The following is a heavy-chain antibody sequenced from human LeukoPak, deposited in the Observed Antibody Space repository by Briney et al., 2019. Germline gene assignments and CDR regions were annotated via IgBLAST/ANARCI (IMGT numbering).Heavy chain of an antibody. J-gene: IGHJ4*02. Sequence: GASVKVSCKASGYTFTSYGISWVRQAPGQGLEWMGWISAYNGNTNYAQKLQGRVTMTTDTSTSTAYMELRSLRSDDTAVYYCARALMSPPDIIFDYWGQGTLVTVSS. CDR3: ARALMSPPDIIFDY. V-gene: IGHV1-18*01. CDR1: GYTFTSYG. CDR2: ISAYNGNT. D-gene: IGHD3-16*01.